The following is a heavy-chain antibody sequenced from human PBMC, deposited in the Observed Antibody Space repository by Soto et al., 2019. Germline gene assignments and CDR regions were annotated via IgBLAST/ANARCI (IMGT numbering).Heavy chain of an antibody. D-gene: IGHD6-13*01. CDR1: GSTFNRHS. CDR2: DIPIFDTA. Sequence: GASVKVSCKTSGSTFNRHSITWVRQAPRQWLEWMGADIPIFDTANYSQKFQGRVTMTADISTSTPYMDLRSLRSDDTTVYYCARITAADIIPSFDPWGQGTLVTVSS. V-gene: IGHV1-69*06. CDR3: ARITAADIIPSFDP. J-gene: IGHJ5*02.